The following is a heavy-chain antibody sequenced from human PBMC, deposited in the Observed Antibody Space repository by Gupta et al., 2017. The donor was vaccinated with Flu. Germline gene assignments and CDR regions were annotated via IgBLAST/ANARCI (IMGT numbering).Heavy chain of an antibody. CDR3: AKDPVDSFARGSPLFYYHGMEV. J-gene: IGHJ6*02. CDR1: GFSLDAYA. Sequence: QVRLVECGGGVVQPGRSLRLSCAVSGFSLDAYAIHWVRQTPSKGLEWLTFISHNGVTKYYADSVRGRFTTSRDYSRNTVYLQMDSLRPEDTAVYYCAKDPVDSFARGSPLFYYHGMEVWGQGTTVTVSS. CDR2: ISHNGVTK. D-gene: IGHD2-21*01. V-gene: IGHV3-30*18.